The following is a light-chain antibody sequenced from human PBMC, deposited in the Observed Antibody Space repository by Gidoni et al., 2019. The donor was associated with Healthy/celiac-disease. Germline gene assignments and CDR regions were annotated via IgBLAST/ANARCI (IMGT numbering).Light chain of an antibody. Sequence: EIVLTQSPATLSLSPGERATLSCRASQSVSGYLAWYQQKPGQAPRLLMYDGSNRATGIPARFSGSGSGTDFTLTISSLEPEDFAVYYCQQRSSWPRSFGQXTKLEIK. V-gene: IGKV3-11*01. CDR2: DGS. CDR1: QSVSGY. CDR3: QQRSSWPRS. J-gene: IGKJ2*04.